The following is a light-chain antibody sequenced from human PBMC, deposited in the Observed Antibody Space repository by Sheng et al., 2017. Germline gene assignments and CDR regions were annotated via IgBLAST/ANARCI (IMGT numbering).Light chain of an antibody. J-gene: IGKJ1*01. Sequence: DIVMTQSPDSLAVSLGERATINCKSSQTVLNNFNNQNYLAWYQQKPGQPPKLLIYWASTRESRVPDRFSGSGSGTDFTLTISSLQAEDVAVYYCQQYSTAPRMFGQGTKVEIK. CDR2: WAS. CDR1: QTVLNNFNNQNY. CDR3: QQYSTAPRM. V-gene: IGKV4-1*01.